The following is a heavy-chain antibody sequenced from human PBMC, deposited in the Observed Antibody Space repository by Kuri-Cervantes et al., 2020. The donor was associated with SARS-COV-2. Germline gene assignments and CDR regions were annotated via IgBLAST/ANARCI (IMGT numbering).Heavy chain of an antibody. D-gene: IGHD1-26*01. Sequence: ASVKVSCKASGYTFTSYYMHWVRQAPGQGLEWMGIINPSGGSTSYAQKFQGRVTMTRDTSTSTVYMELSSLRSEDTAVYYCARDVGATLYYYYGMDVWGQGTTVTVSS. CDR2: INPSGGST. J-gene: IGHJ6*02. CDR3: ARDVGATLYYYYGMDV. V-gene: IGHV1-46*01. CDR1: GYTFTSYY.